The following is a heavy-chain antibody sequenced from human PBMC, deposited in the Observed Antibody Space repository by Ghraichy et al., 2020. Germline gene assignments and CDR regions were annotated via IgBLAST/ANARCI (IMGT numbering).Heavy chain of an antibody. V-gene: IGHV3-48*03. Sequence: GGSLRLSCEVSGFSLSFHEMTWVRQAPGKGLEWISYISRIGNIVYYAESVEGRCTISRDTATRTLFLELRSLRVDDTGTYYCARHLPRDSPGWYPYYLDFWSQGTVVAVSS. CDR3: ARHLPRDSPGWYPYYLDF. CDR1: GFSLSFHE. J-gene: IGHJ4*02. CDR2: ISRIGNIV. D-gene: IGHD6-19*01.